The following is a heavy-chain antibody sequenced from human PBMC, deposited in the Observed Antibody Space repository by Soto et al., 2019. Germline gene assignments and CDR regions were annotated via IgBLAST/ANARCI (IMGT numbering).Heavy chain of an antibody. CDR1: GYTFTTYA. J-gene: IGHJ4*02. V-gene: IGHV1-3*01. CDR2: INAGNGNT. Sequence: QVQFVQSGAEVKKPGASVKVSCKASGYTFTTYAMHWLRQAPGQGLEWMGWINAGNGNTKYSQKFQGRVTITRDTSASTAYMDLSSLRSEDTAVYYCARDGGDITMVRGVPDYWGQGTPVTVSS. D-gene: IGHD3-10*01. CDR3: ARDGGDITMVRGVPDY.